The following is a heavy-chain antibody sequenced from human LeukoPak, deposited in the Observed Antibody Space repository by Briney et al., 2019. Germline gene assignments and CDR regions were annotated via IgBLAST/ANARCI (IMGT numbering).Heavy chain of an antibody. CDR1: GFTFSSYE. D-gene: IGHD4-17*01. J-gene: IGHJ4*02. Sequence: GGSLRLSCAASGFTFSSYEMNWVRQAPGKGLEWVSYISSSGSTIYYADSVKGRFTISRDNAKNSLYLQMNSLRAEDTAVYYCARGSSDYGDYVLGTFDYWGQGTLVTVSS. CDR3: ARGSSDYGDYVLGTFDY. CDR2: ISSSGSTI. V-gene: IGHV3-48*03.